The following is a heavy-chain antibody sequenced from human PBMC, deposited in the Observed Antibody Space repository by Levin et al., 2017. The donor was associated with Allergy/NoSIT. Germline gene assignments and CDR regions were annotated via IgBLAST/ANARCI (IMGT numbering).Heavy chain of an antibody. D-gene: IGHD2-15*01. CDR1: GFTFSSYS. CDR2: ISSSSSYI. Sequence: GGSLRLSCAASGFTFSSYSMNWVRQAPGKGLEWVSSISSSSSYIYYADSVKGRFTISRDNAKNSLYLQMNSLRAEDTAVYYCLGAAIGWYYFDYWGQGTLVTVSS. J-gene: IGHJ4*02. V-gene: IGHV3-21*01. CDR3: LGAAIGWYYFDY.